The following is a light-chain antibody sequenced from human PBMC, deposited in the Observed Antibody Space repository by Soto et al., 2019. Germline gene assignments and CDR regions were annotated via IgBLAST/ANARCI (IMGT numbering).Light chain of an antibody. J-gene: IGKJ5*01. Sequence: DIQLTQSPSFLSASVGDRVTITCRASQGISSYLAWYQQQPGKAPNLLIHTASTLQSGVPSRFSCSGSGTEFTLTISSLQPEDFATYYCQQRNSYPITFGQGTRLEIK. CDR1: QGISSY. CDR2: TAS. CDR3: QQRNSYPIT. V-gene: IGKV1-9*01.